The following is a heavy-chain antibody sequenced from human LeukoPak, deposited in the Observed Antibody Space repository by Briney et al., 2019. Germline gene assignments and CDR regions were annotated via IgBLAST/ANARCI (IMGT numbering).Heavy chain of an antibody. CDR3: ARGLMYYDILTGYIRGAFDI. CDR2: MNPNSGNT. D-gene: IGHD3-9*01. J-gene: IGHJ3*02. CDR1: GYTFTGYY. V-gene: IGHV1-8*02. Sequence: ASVKVSCKASGYTFTGYYMHWVRQAPGQGLEWMGWMNPNSGNTGYAQKFQGRVTMTRNTSISTAYMELSSLRSEDTAVYYCARGLMYYDILTGYIRGAFDIWGQGTMVTVSS.